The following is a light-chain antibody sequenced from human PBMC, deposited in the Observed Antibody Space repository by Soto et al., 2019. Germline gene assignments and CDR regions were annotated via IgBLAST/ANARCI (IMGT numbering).Light chain of an antibody. Sequence: ERIMTPSPATLSVSPGESATLSRRASQSVSSNLAWYQQKPGQAPRLLIYGASTRATGIPARFSGSGSGTDFTLTISRLEPEDFAVYYCQHCQPYGDSPPLTFGGGTKVDIK. CDR2: GAS. CDR1: QSVSSN. J-gene: IGKJ4*01. CDR3: QHCQPYGDSPPLT. V-gene: IGKV3D-15*01.